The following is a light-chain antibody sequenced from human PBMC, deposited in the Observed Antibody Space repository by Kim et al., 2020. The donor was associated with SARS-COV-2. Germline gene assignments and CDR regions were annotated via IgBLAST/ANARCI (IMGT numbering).Light chain of an antibody. CDR3: QQLNTYPLT. CDR1: QAISSY. V-gene: IGKV1-9*01. J-gene: IGKJ4*01. Sequence: DIQLTQSPSFLSASVGDRVTITCRASQAISSYLAWYQQNPGKAPKLLISGASTLQSGVPSRFSGSGSGTEFTLTISSLQPEDFATYYCQQLNTYPLTFGGGTKVDIK. CDR2: GAS.